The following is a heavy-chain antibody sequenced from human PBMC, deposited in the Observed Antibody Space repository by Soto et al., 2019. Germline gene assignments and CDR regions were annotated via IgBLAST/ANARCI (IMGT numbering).Heavy chain of an antibody. V-gene: IGHV4-30-4*02. D-gene: IGHD3-22*01. CDR3: ARVDPGYYDSSGYHWAFDI. CDR1: GGSISSGDYY. J-gene: IGHJ3*02. Sequence: SDTVSLTSTVSGGSISSGDYYWSWIRQPPGKGLEWIGYIYYSGSTYYNPSLKSRVTISVDTSKNQFSLKLSSVTAADTAVYYCARVDPGYYDSSGYHWAFDIWGQGTMVTVSS. CDR2: IYYSGST.